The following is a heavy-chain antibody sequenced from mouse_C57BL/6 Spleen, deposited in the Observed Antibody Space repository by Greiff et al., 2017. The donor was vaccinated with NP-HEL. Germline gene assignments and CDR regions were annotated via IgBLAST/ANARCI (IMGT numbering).Heavy chain of an antibody. CDR1: GFNIKDYY. V-gene: IGHV14-1*01. Sequence: EVQLQQSGAELVRPGASVKLSCTASGFNIKDYYMHWVKQRPEQGLEWIGRIDPEDGDTEYAEKFQGKATMTADKSSNTAYLQLSSLTSEDTAVYYCTPDGYYGAWFAYWGQGTLVTVSA. J-gene: IGHJ3*01. D-gene: IGHD2-3*01. CDR3: TPDGYYGAWFAY. CDR2: IDPEDGDT.